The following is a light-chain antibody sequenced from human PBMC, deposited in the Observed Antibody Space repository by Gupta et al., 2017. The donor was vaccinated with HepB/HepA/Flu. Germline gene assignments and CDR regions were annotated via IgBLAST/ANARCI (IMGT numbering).Light chain of an antibody. V-gene: IGLV1-44*01. J-gene: IGLJ3*02. CDR1: RSNIGSNT. Sequence: SVLTQPPSASGAPGQRVSISCSGSRSNIGSNTVNWYQQFPGTAPKLLIYADNQRPSGVPDRFSGSRSGTSASLAISGLQSEDEADYYCGTWDDSLNGPVVFGGGTKVTVL. CDR2: ADN. CDR3: GTWDDSLNGPVV.